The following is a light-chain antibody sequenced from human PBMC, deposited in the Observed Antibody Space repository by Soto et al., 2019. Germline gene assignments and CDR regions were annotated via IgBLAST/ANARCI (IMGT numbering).Light chain of an antibody. V-gene: IGKV3-20*01. CDR2: GAS. J-gene: IGKJ1*01. CDR1: QSVSSNY. CDR3: QQYVSSPSWT. Sequence: EIVLTQSPGTLSLSPGEGATLSCRASQSVSSNYLAWYQQKPGQAPRLLIYGASSRATDIPDRFSGSGSGTDFTLTISRLEPEDFEVYYCQQYVSSPSWTFGQGTRVEIK.